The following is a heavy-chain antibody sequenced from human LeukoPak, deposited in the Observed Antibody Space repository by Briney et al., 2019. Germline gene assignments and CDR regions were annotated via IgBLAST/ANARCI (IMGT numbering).Heavy chain of an antibody. V-gene: IGHV4-59*08. Sequence: PSETLSLTRTVSGGSISSYYSSWVRHPPGKGLEWGGYIYYSGSTNYNPSLKSRVTISVDTSKNQFSLKLSAVTAADTAVYYCARHEGGNGVVYWGQGTLVTVSS. D-gene: IGHD4-23*01. CDR1: GGSISSYY. J-gene: IGHJ4*02. CDR2: IYYSGST. CDR3: ARHEGGNGVVY.